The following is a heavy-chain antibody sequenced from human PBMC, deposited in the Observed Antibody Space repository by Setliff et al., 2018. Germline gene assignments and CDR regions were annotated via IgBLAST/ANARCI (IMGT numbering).Heavy chain of an antibody. Sequence: PSETLSLTCAASGYSISSGYYWGWIRQPPGKGLEWIGSIYHSGSTCYNPSLKSRVTISVDTSKNQFSLKLSSVTAADTAVYYCARQVSWFDPWGQGTLVTVSS. V-gene: IGHV4-38-2*01. CDR1: GYSISSGYY. J-gene: IGHJ5*02. CDR3: ARQVSWFDP. CDR2: IYHSGST.